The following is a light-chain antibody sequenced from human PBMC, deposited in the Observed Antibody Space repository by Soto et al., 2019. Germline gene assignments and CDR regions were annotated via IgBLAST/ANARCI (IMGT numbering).Light chain of an antibody. CDR2: RAS. Sequence: EIVLTQSPGTLSLSPGETATLSCRASQSINNYFLAWHQQRPGQAPRLLIFRASQRASGIPDRFRGSGSGTDFTLTITRLEPEAFAVYYCKPYTNEPRTFGQGTKVEIK. J-gene: IGKJ1*01. V-gene: IGKV3-20*01. CDR1: QSINNYF. CDR3: KPYTNEPRT.